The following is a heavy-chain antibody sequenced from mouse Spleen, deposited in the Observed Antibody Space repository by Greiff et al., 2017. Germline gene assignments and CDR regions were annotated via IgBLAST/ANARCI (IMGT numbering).Heavy chain of an antibody. V-gene: IGHV5-17*02. J-gene: IGHJ2*01. CDR2: ISSGSSTI. CDR3: ARGDYYGSSYDY. D-gene: IGHD1-1*01. Sequence: EVKVVESGGGLVQPGGSRKLSCAASGFTFSSFGMHWVRQAPEKGLEWVAYISSGSSTIYYADTVKGRFTISRDNPKNTLFLQMTSLRSEDTAMYYCARGDYYGSSYDYWGQGTTLTVSS. CDR1: GFTFSSFG.